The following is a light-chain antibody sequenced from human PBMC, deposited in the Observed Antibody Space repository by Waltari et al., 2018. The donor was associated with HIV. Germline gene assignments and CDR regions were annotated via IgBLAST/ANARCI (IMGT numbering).Light chain of an antibody. CDR2: KDN. Sequence: SYDLTQPPSVSVSPGQTARIACSGEELPKHYSYWYQQRPGQAPVLLIYKDNERPSGIPERFSGSSSGTTVTLTITGVQADDEADYWCQSADSSGAWVFGGGTKLTVL. J-gene: IGLJ3*02. CDR1: ELPKHY. V-gene: IGLV3-25*03. CDR3: QSADSSGAWV.